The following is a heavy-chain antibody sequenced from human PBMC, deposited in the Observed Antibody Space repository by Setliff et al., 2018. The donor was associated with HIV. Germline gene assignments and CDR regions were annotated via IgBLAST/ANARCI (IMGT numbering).Heavy chain of an antibody. J-gene: IGHJ4*02. CDR3: ASLATTSWDY. CDR1: GYTFTDYY. D-gene: IGHD1-26*01. Sequence: ASVKVSCKASGYTFTDYYLHWVRQGPGQGLEWMGWINPNSGDTNYTQKFQGRVTMTRDTSIRTAYMELSSLTSDDTAVYYCASLATTSWDYWGRGTLVTVSS. CDR2: INPNSGDT. V-gene: IGHV1-2*02.